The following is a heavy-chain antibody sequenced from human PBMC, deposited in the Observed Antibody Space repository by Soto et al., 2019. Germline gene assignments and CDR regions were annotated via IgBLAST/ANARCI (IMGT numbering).Heavy chain of an antibody. J-gene: IGHJ4*02. CDR3: ARERRFSSTWYDY. CDR1: GYTFTSHY. V-gene: IGHV1-18*04. D-gene: IGHD6-13*01. CDR2: ISAYNGNT. Sequence: ASVKVSCKASGYTFTSHYMHWVRQAPGQGLEWVGWISAYNGNTNYAQKLQGRVTMTTDTSTSTVYMELRSLRSDDTAVYYCARERRFSSTWYDYWGQGTLVTVSS.